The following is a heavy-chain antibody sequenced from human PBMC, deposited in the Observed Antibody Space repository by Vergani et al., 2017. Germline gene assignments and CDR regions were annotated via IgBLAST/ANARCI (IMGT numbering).Heavy chain of an antibody. J-gene: IGHJ6*02. CDR3: AKAESSTWRGYGMDV. D-gene: IGHD6-13*01. Sequence: QVQLVQSGAEVGKPGASVKISCKASGYTFTAYYIHWVRQAPEQGLEWVGVISPDGFSTFYAQKFQGRVTITRDTSTSTVYVEVTSLRSDDTAVYYCAKAESSTWRGYGMDVWGQGTTVTVSS. CDR2: ISPDGFST. V-gene: IGHV1-46*01. CDR1: GYTFTAYY.